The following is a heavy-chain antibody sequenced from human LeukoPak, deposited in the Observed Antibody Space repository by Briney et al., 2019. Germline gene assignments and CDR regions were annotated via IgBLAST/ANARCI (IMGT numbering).Heavy chain of an antibody. Sequence: PGRSLRLSCAASGFTFSSYGMHWVRQAPGKGLEWVAVIWYDGSNKYYADSVKGRFTISRDNSKNTLYLQMNSLRAEDTAVYYCAKWEGYYFDYWGQGTLVTVSS. CDR3: AKWEGYYFDY. CDR2: IWYDGSNK. V-gene: IGHV3-33*06. J-gene: IGHJ4*02. CDR1: GFTFSSYG. D-gene: IGHD1-26*01.